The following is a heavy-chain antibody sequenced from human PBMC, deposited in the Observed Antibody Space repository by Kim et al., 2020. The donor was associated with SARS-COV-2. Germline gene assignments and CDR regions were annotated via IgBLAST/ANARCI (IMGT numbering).Heavy chain of an antibody. V-gene: IGHV3-30*07. Sequence: VKGRFTISRDNSTNTLYLQMTSLRAEDTAVYYCARDRYKRGYYYGMDVWGQGTTVTVSS. J-gene: IGHJ6*02. CDR3: ARDRYKRGYYYGMDV. D-gene: IGHD3-9*01.